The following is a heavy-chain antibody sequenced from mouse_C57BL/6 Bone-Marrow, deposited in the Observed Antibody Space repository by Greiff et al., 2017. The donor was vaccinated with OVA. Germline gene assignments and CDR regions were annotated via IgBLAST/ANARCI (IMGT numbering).Heavy chain of an antibody. CDR1: GFTFSDAW. CDR2: IRNKANNHAT. CDR3: TRFFYDYWYFDV. D-gene: IGHD2-3*01. J-gene: IGHJ1*03. V-gene: IGHV6-6*01. Sequence: EVMLVESGGGLVQPGGSMKLSCAASGFTFSDAWMDWVRQSPEKGLEWVAEIRNKANNHATYYAESVKGRFTISRDDSKSSVYLQMNSLRAEDTGIYYCTRFFYDYWYFDVWGTGTTVTVSS.